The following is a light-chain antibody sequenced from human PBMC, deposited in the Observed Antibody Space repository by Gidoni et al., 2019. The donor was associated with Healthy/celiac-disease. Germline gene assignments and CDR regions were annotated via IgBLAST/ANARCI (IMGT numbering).Light chain of an antibody. CDR2: DAS. Sequence: ELVLPQSPATLSLSPGERATLSCRASQSVSSCLAWYQQKPGQAPRLLIYDASNRATGIPARFSGSGSGTDFTLTISSLEPEDFAVYYCQQRSNWHPYTFGQGTKLEIK. V-gene: IGKV3-11*01. J-gene: IGKJ2*01. CDR3: QQRSNWHPYT. CDR1: QSVSSC.